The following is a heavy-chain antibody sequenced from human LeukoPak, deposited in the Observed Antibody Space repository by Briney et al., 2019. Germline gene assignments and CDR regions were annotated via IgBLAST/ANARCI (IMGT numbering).Heavy chain of an antibody. CDR3: ARGSIAVAGAIDY. Sequence: PGGSLRLSCAASGFTFSSYAMHWVRQAPGKGLEYVSAISSSGGSTYYANSVKGRFTISRDNSKNTVYLQMGSLRVEDMAVYYCARGSIAVAGAIDYWGQGTLVTVSS. D-gene: IGHD6-19*01. CDR1: GFTFSSYA. CDR2: ISSSGGST. J-gene: IGHJ4*02. V-gene: IGHV3-64*01.